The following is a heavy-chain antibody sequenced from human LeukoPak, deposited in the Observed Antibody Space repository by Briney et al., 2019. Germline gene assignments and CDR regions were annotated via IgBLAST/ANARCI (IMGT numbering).Heavy chain of an antibody. CDR2: INWNGGST. CDR1: GFTLDDYG. CDR3: AGDGVGATDEFFFDY. D-gene: IGHD1-26*01. V-gene: IGHV3-20*04. J-gene: IGHJ4*02. Sequence: GGSLRLSCAASGFTLDDYGMSWVRQAPGKGLEWVSGINWNGGSTGYADSVKGRFTISRDNAKNSLYLQMNSLRAEDTALYYCAGDGVGATDEFFFDYWGQGTLVTVSS.